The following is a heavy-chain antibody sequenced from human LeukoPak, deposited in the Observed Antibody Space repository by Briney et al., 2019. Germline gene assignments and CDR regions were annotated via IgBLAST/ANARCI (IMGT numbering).Heavy chain of an antibody. V-gene: IGHV4-34*01. CDR3: ARREGTVTSSPHYYYMDV. Sequence: KPSETLSLTCAVYGGSFSGYYWSWIRQPPGKGLEWIGEINHSGSTNYNPSLKSRVTISVDTSKNQFSLKLSSVTAADTAVYYCARREGTVTSSPHYYYMDVWGKGTTVTVSS. CDR2: INHSGST. D-gene: IGHD4-11*01. CDR1: GGSFSGYY. J-gene: IGHJ6*03.